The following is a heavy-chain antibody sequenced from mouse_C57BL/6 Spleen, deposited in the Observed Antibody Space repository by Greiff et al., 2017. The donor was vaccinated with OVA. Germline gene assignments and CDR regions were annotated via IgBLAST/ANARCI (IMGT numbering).Heavy chain of an antibody. J-gene: IGHJ4*01. CDR1: GYSFTAYY. CDR3: ASSGLYYYAMDY. Sequence: EVQLQQSGPELVKPGASVKISCKASGYSFTAYYMNWVKQSPEKSLEWIGEINPSTGGTTYNQKFKAKATLTVDKSSSTAYMQLKSLTSEDTAVYYCASSGLYYYAMDYWGQGTSVTVSA. CDR2: INPSTGGT. V-gene: IGHV1-42*01. D-gene: IGHD3-1*01.